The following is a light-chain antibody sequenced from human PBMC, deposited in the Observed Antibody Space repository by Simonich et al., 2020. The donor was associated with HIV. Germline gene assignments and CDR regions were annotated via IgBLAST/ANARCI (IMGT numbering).Light chain of an antibody. CDR3: QSYDSSNQV. J-gene: IGLJ3*02. V-gene: IGLV6-57*03. CDR1: SGSIASND. Sequence: NFMLTQPHSVSESPGKTVTISCTRTSGSIASNDVKWYQQRPGSDPTPVIYEDNQRPAGVPDRFSGSIDSSSNSASLTISGLKTEDESDYYCQSYDSSNQVFGGGTKLTVL. CDR2: EDN.